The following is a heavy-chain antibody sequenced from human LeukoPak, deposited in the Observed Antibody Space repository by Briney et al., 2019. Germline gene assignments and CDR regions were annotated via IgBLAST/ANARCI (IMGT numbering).Heavy chain of an antibody. CDR1: GFTVSSNY. CDR3: ARITYYYDSSGYYYAYDAFDI. D-gene: IGHD3-22*01. Sequence: QPGGSLRLSCAASGFTVSSNYISWVRQAPGKGLEWVSVIYSGGSTYYADSVKGRFTISRDNSKNTLYLQMNSLRAEDTAVYYCARITYYYDSSGYYYAYDAFDIWGQGTMVTVSS. CDR2: IYSGGST. J-gene: IGHJ3*02. V-gene: IGHV3-53*01.